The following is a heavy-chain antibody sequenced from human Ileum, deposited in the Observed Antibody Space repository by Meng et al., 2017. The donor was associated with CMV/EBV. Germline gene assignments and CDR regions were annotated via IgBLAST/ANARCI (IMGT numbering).Heavy chain of an antibody. J-gene: IGHJ5*02. CDR1: GGYISSGGYY. V-gene: IGHV4-31*03. CDR2: IYYSGST. Sequence: CTVSGGYISSGGYYWSWIRQHPGKGLEWIGYIYYSGSTYYTPSLKSRVTISVDTSKNQFSLKLSSVTAADTAVYYCARTPDEANWFDPWGQGTLVTVSS. CDR3: ARTPDEANWFDP.